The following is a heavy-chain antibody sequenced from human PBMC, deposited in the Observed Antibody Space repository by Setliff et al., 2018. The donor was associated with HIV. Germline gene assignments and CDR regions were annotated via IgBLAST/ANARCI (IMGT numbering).Heavy chain of an antibody. CDR1: GGSFSGFY. CDR3: ASFFVTTVTNQDY. Sequence: SETLSLTCAVYGGSFSGFYWTFIRQSPGKGLEWIGEVTHSGTTTYDPSLKGRITISVDTSKNQFSLKLTSVTAADMGVYYCASFFVTTVTNQDYWGQGTPVTVSS. V-gene: IGHV4-34*01. D-gene: IGHD4-17*01. CDR2: VTHSGTT. J-gene: IGHJ4*02.